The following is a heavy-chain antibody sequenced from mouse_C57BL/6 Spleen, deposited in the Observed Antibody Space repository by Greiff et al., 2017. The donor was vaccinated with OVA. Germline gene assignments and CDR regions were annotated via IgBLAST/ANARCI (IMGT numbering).Heavy chain of an antibody. CDR3: AREGYYAMDY. V-gene: IGHV5-9*01. J-gene: IGHJ4*01. Sequence: EVQLQESGGGLVKPGGSLKLSCAASGFTFSSYTMSWVRQTPEQRLEWVATISGGGGNTYYPDSVKGRFTISRDNAKNTLYLQMSSLRSEDTALYYCAREGYYAMDYWGQGTSVTVSS. CDR1: GFTFSSYT. CDR2: ISGGGGNT.